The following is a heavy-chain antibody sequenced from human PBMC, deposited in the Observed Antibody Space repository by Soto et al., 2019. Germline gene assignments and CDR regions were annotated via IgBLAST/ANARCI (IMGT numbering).Heavy chain of an antibody. V-gene: IGHV5-51*01. CDR3: ARRPRVVIEQVC. CDR1: VYSFTNYW. D-gene: IGHD3-22*01. J-gene: IGHJ4*02. Sequence: GESLEICCKGSVYSFTNYWIGGVRQMGGKGLEWRGIIQPGDSETRYSRPFQGQVTISTDRCISTSYVQWTSLKAADTAIYYCARRPRVVIEQVCWGQGTLVPVSS. CDR2: IQPGDSET.